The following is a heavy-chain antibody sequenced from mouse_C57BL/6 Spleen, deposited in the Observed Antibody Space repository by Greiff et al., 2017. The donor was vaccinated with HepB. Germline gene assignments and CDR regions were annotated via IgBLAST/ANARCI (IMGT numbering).Heavy chain of an antibody. D-gene: IGHD4-1*01. CDR2: INPSSGYT. CDR1: GYTFTSYT. CDR3: ARTSETGTDY. V-gene: IGHV1-4*01. J-gene: IGHJ2*01. Sequence: QVQLQQSGAELARPGASVKMSCKASGYTFTSYTMHWVKQRPGQGLEWIGYINPSSGYTKYNQKFKDKATLTADKSSSAAYMQLSRLTSEDSAVYYCARTSETGTDYWGQGTTLTVSS.